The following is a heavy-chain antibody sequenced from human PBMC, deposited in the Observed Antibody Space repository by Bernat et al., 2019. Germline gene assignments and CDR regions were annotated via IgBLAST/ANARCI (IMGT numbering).Heavy chain of an antibody. D-gene: IGHD1-7*01. CDR3: ARDTGTSEGGFDY. Sequence: QVQLVESGGGVVQPGRSLRLSCAASGFTFSSYAMHWVRQAPGKGLEWVAVISYDGSNKYYADSVKGRFTISRDNSKNTLYLQMNSLRAEETAVYYCARDTGTSEGGFDYWGQGTLVTVSS. V-gene: IGHV3-30-3*01. CDR1: GFTFSSYA. CDR2: ISYDGSNK. J-gene: IGHJ4*02.